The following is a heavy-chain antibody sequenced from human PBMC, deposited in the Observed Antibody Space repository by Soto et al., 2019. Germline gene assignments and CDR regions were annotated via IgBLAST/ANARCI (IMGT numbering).Heavy chain of an antibody. CDR1: GGSISSGGYY. J-gene: IGHJ3*02. Sequence: QVQLQESGPGLVKPSQTLSLTCTVSGGSISSGGYYWSWIRQHPGKGLEWIGYIYYSGSTYYNPSIKSRVTISVDTSKNQFSLKLSSVTAADTAVYYCARSPLIYDTDAFDIWGQGTMVTVSS. CDR2: IYYSGST. D-gene: IGHD3-9*01. CDR3: ARSPLIYDTDAFDI. V-gene: IGHV4-31*03.